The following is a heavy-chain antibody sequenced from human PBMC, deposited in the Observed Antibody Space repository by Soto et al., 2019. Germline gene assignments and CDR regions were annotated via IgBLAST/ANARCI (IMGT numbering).Heavy chain of an antibody. CDR1: GGSIISGVYY. Sequence: SETLSLTCTVSGGSIISGVYYWSWIRQHPGKGLEWIGYIYYSGSTYYKPSLKSRDTISVDTSKNQFSLKLSSVTAADTAVYYCARVSDYDYVWGSSRYGMDVWGQGTTVTVSS. CDR3: ARVSDYDYVWGSSRYGMDV. CDR2: IYYSGST. V-gene: IGHV4-31*03. D-gene: IGHD3-16*02. J-gene: IGHJ6*02.